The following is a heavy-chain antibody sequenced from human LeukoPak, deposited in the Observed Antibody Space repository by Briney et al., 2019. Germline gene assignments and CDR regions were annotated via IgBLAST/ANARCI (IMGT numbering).Heavy chain of an antibody. J-gene: IGHJ6*02. V-gene: IGHV1-18*04. Sequence: GASVKVSCKGSGYTFTTYGIDWVRQAPGQGPEWMGWISAYNGNTDYAQKFQGRVTVTTDTSAKTAYMELRGLRSDDTAVYYCGRGYAMDVWGQGTTVTVSS. CDR2: ISAYNGNT. CDR3: GRGYAMDV. CDR1: GYTFTTYG.